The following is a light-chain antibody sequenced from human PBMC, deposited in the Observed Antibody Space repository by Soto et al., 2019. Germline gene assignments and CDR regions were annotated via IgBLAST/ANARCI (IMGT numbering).Light chain of an antibody. CDR1: QGISSS. CDR3: QQSYSTLSIT. CDR2: AAS. Sequence: DIQMTQSPSSLSASIGDRVTISCRASQGISSSLNWYQHKSGKAPKLLIYAASGLHSGVPSRFSGSGSGTDFTLTISSLQPEDFATYYCQQSYSTLSITFGQGTRLEIK. J-gene: IGKJ5*01. V-gene: IGKV1-39*01.